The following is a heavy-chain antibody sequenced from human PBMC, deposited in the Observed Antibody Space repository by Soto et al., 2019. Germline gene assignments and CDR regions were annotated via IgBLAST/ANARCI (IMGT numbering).Heavy chain of an antibody. V-gene: IGHV1-18*01. CDR1: GYTFTSYG. CDR2: ISAYNGNT. CDR3: ATLGTMVRGDPPNFEY. J-gene: IGHJ4*02. Sequence: ASVKVSCKASGYTFTSYGISWVRQAPGQGLEWMGWISAYNGNTNYAQKLQGRVTMTTDTSTSTAYMELRSLRSDDTAVYYCATLGTMVRGDPPNFEYWGQGTLVTVSS. D-gene: IGHD3-10*01.